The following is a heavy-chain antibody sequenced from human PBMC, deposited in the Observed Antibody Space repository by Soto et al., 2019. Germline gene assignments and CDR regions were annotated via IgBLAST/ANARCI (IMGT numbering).Heavy chain of an antibody. Sequence: SEPLTLTCTVSRGSISSSNYYWDWIRQPPGKGLEWLGSIYYSGSTYYNPSLKSRVTIPVDTSKNQFSLKLSSVTAADTAVYYWARIRQRRHDDYWGQGTLVPVSS. J-gene: IGHJ4*02. V-gene: IGHV4-39*01. CDR3: ARIRQRRHDDY. D-gene: IGHD6-25*01. CDR1: RGSISSSNYY. CDR2: IYYSGST.